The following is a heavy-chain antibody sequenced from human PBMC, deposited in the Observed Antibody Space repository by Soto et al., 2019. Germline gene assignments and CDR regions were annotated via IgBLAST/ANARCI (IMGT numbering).Heavy chain of an antibody. Sequence: GESLKISCQGSGYSFTNYWVGWVRQIPGRGLEWMGIIHPGNSDTRYSPFFQGQVTISADKSISTAYLQWSSLKASDTAMYYCARHNRYSSTWFEGWFDPWGQGTLVTVSS. CDR3: ARHNRYSSTWFEGWFDP. V-gene: IGHV5-51*01. J-gene: IGHJ5*02. CDR2: IHPGNSDT. CDR1: GYSFTNYW. D-gene: IGHD6-13*01.